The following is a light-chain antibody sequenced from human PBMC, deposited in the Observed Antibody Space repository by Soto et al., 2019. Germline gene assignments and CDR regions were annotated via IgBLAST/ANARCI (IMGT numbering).Light chain of an antibody. Sequence: QSALTQPPSASGSPGQSVTFSCTGTSSDVGGYNYVSWYQQHPGKAPKLMIYEVSKRPSGVPDRFSGSKSGNTASLTVSGLQAEDEADYYCSSYAGSLYVFGTGTKLTVL. J-gene: IGLJ1*01. CDR1: SSDVGGYNY. CDR2: EVS. V-gene: IGLV2-8*01. CDR3: SSYAGSLYV.